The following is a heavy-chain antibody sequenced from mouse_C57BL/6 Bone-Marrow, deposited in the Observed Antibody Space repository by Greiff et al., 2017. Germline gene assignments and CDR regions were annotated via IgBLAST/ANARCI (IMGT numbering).Heavy chain of an antibody. V-gene: IGHV1-5*01. CDR2: IYPGNSDT. CDR3: TRAFYYYGSSPWFAY. Sequence: EVKVVESGTVLARPGASVTMSCKTSGYTFTSYWMHWVKQRPGQGLEWIGAIYPGNSDTSYNQKFKGKAKLTAVTSASTAYMELSSLTNEDSAVYYCTRAFYYYGSSPWFAYRGQGTLVTVSA. J-gene: IGHJ3*01. D-gene: IGHD1-1*01. CDR1: GYTFTSYW.